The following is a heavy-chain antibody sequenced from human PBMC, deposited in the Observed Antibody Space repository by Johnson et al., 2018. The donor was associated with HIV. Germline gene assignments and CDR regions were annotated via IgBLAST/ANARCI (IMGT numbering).Heavy chain of an antibody. J-gene: IGHJ3*02. CDR2: ITSSGTTI. V-gene: IGHV3-11*04. CDR3: ARAHYGSGSLDI. Sequence: QVQLVESGGGLVKPGGSLRLSCATSGFTFSDYYMSLIRQAPGKGLEWVSYITSSGTTIYYADSVKGRFTISRDNTKNSVYLQMNSLRAEDTAVYYCARAHYGSGSLDIWGQGTMVTVSS. CDR1: GFTFSDYY. D-gene: IGHD3-10*01.